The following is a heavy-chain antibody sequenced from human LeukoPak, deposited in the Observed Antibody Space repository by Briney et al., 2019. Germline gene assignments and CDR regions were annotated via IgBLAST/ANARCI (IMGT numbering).Heavy chain of an antibody. J-gene: IGHJ5*02. CDR2: ISGSGGT. CDR1: GFTFSTYA. Sequence: GGSLRLSCAASGFTFSTYAMTWVRQAPGKGPEWVSAISGSGGTYYADSVKGRFTISRDNSKNTLYLQMNSLRAEDTAVYYCAKLPREYCSSTSCPNWFDPWGQGTLVTVSS. D-gene: IGHD2-2*01. CDR3: AKLPREYCSSTSCPNWFDP. V-gene: IGHV3-23*01.